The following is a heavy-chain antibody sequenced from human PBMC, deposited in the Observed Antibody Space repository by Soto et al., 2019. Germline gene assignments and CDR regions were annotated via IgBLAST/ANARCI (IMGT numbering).Heavy chain of an antibody. Sequence: PGGSLRLSCTASGFTFGDYAMSWFRQAPGKGLEWVGFIRSKAYGGTTEYAASVKGRFTISRDDSKSIAYLQMNSLKTEDTAVYYCTGYCISTSCSSYYYYYGMDLWGQGTTVTVSS. CDR2: IRSKAYGGTT. D-gene: IGHD2-2*01. CDR1: GFTFGDYA. CDR3: TGYCISTSCSSYYYYYGMDL. J-gene: IGHJ6*02. V-gene: IGHV3-49*03.